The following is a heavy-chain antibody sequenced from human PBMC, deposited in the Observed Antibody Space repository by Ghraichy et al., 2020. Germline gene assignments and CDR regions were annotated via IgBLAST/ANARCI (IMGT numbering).Heavy chain of an antibody. CDR2: IYSGGSA. D-gene: IGHD5-12*01. J-gene: IGHJ5*02. CDR1: GFTVSSNY. CDR3: ARGKGATAGWFDP. Sequence: GGSLRLSCAASGFTVSSNYMSWVRQAPGKGLEWVSVIYSGGSAYYADSVKGRFTISRDNSKNTLYLQMNSLRAEDTAVYYCARGKGATAGWFDPWGQGTLVTVSS. V-gene: IGHV3-66*01.